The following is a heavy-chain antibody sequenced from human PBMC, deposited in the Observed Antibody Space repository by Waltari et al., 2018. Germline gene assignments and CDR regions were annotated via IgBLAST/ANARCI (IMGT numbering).Heavy chain of an antibody. CDR1: GFTFSTAW. CDR2: IRSSADGTTA. D-gene: IGHD2-21*01. J-gene: IGHJ5*02. Sequence: MQLVESGGGFVKPGGSLRLSCAASGFTFSTAWMTWVRQVPGKGLEWVGRIRSSADGTTADYAAPVKGRFTISRDDSKDTLYLEMNSLMSEDTAVYYCAAERGWGVVIVGWLDPWGQGTRVTVSS. CDR3: AAERGWGVVIVGWLDP. V-gene: IGHV3-15*01.